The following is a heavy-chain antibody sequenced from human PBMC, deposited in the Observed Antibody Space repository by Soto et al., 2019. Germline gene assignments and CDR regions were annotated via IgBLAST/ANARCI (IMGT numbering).Heavy chain of an antibody. CDR3: AKGSRRDIVVVVAAARFDP. D-gene: IGHD2-15*01. J-gene: IGHJ5*02. Sequence: ASVKVSCKASGYTFTSYGIRWVRQAPGQGLEWMGWISAYNGNTNYAQKFQGRVTMTRDTSTSTVYTELSSLRSGDTAVYYCAKGSRRDIVVVVAAARFDPWGQGTLVTVSS. CDR2: ISAYNGNT. V-gene: IGHV1-18*01. CDR1: GYTFTSYG.